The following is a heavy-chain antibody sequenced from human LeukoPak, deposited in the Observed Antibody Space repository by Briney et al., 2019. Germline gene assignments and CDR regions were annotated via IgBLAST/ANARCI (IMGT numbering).Heavy chain of an antibody. CDR1: GDTVSSNSAG. D-gene: IGHD6-13*01. Sequence: SQTLSLTCAISGDTVSSNSAGWNWIRQSPSRGLGCLGRTYHRSKWYYDYAVSVKSRITINPDTSKNQLSLQLNSVTPEDTAVYYCARSSYSNSWYVDYWGQGTLVTVSS. CDR2: TYHRSKWYY. CDR3: ARSSYSNSWYVDY. J-gene: IGHJ4*02. V-gene: IGHV6-1*01.